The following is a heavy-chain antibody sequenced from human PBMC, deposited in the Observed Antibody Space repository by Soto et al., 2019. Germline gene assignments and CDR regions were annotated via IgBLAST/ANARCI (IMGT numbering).Heavy chain of an antibody. CDR2: VKSKTDGGAT. J-gene: IGHJ1*01. D-gene: IGHD5-12*01. CDR3: TSDRRSGYAPQFAF. Sequence: PGGSLRLSCTASGFTFYNTWMSWVRQAPGKGLEWVGRVKSKTDGGATDYTAPVKGRFTISRDDSQNTLYLQMNSLQTDDTAVYYRTSDRRSGYAPQFAFRAQGTPVTVPQ. CDR1: GFTFYNTW. V-gene: IGHV3-15*01.